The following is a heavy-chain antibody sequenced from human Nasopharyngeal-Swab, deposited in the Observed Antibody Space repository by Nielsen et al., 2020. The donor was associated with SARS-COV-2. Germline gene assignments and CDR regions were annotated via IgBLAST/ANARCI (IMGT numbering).Heavy chain of an antibody. V-gene: IGHV4-31*03. J-gene: IGHJ6*01. CDR3: ARVSGTNYSYGMDV. D-gene: IGHD1-7*01. Sequence: SETLSLTCTVSGGSISSGGYYWSWIRQHPGEGLEWIGYIYYSGSTYYNPSLKSRVTISVDTSQNQFSLNLSSVTAADTAVYYCARVSGTNYSYGMDVWGQGTTATVSS. CDR1: GGSISSGGYY. CDR2: IYYSGST.